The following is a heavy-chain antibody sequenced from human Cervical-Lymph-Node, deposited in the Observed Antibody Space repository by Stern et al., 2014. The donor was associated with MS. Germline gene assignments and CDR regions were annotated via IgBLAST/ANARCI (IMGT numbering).Heavy chain of an antibody. CDR2: IIPSNGNQ. CDR1: GFTFTSYG. CDR3: ARDRSYDSAWFDP. D-gene: IGHD5-12*01. J-gene: IGHJ5*02. V-gene: IGHV1-18*01. Sequence: VQLGQSGAEVKKPGASVTVSCTSSGFTFTSYGISWVRQAPGQGLEWMGWIIPSNGNQNYSQTSPGRVPMTTDTSTSTAYMELRSLRYDDTAVYYCARDRSYDSAWFDPWGQGTLVTVSS.